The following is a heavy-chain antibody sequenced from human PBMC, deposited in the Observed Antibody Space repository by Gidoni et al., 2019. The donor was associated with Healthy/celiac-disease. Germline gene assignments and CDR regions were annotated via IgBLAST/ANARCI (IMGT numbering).Heavy chain of an antibody. J-gene: IGHJ4*02. D-gene: IGHD6-19*01. V-gene: IGHV4-61*02. CDR1: GGSISSGSYY. Sequence: QVQLQESGPGLVKPSQTLSLTCTVSGGSISSGSYYWSWIRQPAGKGLEWIGRIYTSGSTNYNPSLKSRVTMSVDTSKNQFSLKLSSVTAADTAVYYCAREGVDSSGLDYWGQGTLVTVSS. CDR3: AREGVDSSGLDY. CDR2: IYTSGST.